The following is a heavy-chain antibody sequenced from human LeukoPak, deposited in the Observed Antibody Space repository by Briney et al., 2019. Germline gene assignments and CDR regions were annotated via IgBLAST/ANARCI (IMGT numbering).Heavy chain of an antibody. D-gene: IGHD3-10*01. V-gene: IGHV4-59*01. Sequence: SETLSLTCTVSGDSMTNYHWAWIRQPPGKELEWIGSISYSGTTNYNPSLKNRVTMSVDTSKSQFSLKLNSVTAADTAFYYCARSGLVRGVSTWGQGTMVSVSS. CDR2: ISYSGTT. J-gene: IGHJ4*02. CDR1: GDSMTNYH. CDR3: ARSGLVRGVST.